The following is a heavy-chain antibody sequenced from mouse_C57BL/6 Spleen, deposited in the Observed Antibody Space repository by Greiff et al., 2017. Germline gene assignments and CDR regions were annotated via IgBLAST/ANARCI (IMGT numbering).Heavy chain of an antibody. Sequence: QVQLQQPGAELVKPGASVKLSCKASGYTFTSYWMHWVKQRPGRGLEWIGRIDPNSGGTKYNEEFKSKATLTVDKPSSTAYMQLSSLTSEDSAVDYWASAGECDYVPAWFAYWGQGTVVTVSA. V-gene: IGHV1-72*01. CDR1: GYTFTSYW. CDR2: IDPNSGGT. J-gene: IGHJ3*01. CDR3: ASAGECDYVPAWFAY. D-gene: IGHD2-4*01.